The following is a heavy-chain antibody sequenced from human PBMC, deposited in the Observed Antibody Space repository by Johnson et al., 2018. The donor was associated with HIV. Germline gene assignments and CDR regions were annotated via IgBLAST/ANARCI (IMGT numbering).Heavy chain of an antibody. CDR1: GFTFSSYW. V-gene: IGHV3-9*01. CDR3: ATGGSSWFPDAFDI. CDR2: IRWNSGSI. J-gene: IGHJ3*02. D-gene: IGHD6-13*01. Sequence: VQLVESGGGVVQPGRSLRLSCAASGFTFSSYWMHWVRQAPGKGLEWVSGIRWNSGSIGYADSVKGRFTISRDNAKNSLYLQMNSLRAEDTALYYCATGGSSWFPDAFDIWGQGTMVTVSS.